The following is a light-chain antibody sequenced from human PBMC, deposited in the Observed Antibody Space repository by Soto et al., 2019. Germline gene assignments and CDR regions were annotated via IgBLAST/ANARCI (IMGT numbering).Light chain of an antibody. CDR1: SSDVGSYNL. Sequence: QSALTQPASVSGSPGQSITLSCTGTSSDVGSYNLVSWYQQHPGKAPKLMIYEGNKRPSGVSNRFSGPKSGNTASLTISGLQAEDEADYYCCSFAGSNTFVFGTGTKVTVL. CDR2: EGN. J-gene: IGLJ1*01. V-gene: IGLV2-23*03. CDR3: CSFAGSNTFV.